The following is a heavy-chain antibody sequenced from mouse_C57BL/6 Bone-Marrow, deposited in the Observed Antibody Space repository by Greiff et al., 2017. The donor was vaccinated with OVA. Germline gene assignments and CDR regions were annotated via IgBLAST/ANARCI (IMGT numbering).Heavy chain of an antibody. J-gene: IGHJ2*01. V-gene: IGHV1-31*01. CDR3: ARGTGFDY. Sequence: EVQLQQSGPELVKPGASVKISCKASGYSFTGYYMHWVQQSPGNILDWIGYIYPYYGVSSSNQKFKGKATLTVDKSSSTAYMELRSLTAEDSAGYYCARGTGFDYWGQGTTLTVSS. D-gene: IGHD3-3*01. CDR1: GYSFTGYY. CDR2: IYPYYGVS.